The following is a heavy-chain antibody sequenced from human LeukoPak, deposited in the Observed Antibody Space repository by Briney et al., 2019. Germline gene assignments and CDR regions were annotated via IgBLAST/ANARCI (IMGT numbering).Heavy chain of an antibody. CDR1: GGSISCGDYY. D-gene: IGHD3-22*01. Sequence: TSQTLSLTCTVSGGSISCGDYYWSWIRQPPGKGLEWIGEINHSGSTNYNPSLKSRVTISVDTSKNQFSLKLSSVTAADTAVYYCARAHYDSSGYYYKEYYYYGMDVWGQGTTVTVSS. J-gene: IGHJ6*02. CDR3: ARAHYDSSGYYYKEYYYYGMDV. V-gene: IGHV4-30-4*08. CDR2: INHSGST.